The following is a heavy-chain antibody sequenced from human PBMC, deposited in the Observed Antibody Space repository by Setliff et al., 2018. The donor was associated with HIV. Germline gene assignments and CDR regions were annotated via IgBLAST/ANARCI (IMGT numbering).Heavy chain of an antibody. CDR3: AREFSERSPNPDHYYYYMDV. CDR1: GGSISSYY. CDR2: IYYSGST. V-gene: IGHV4-59*01. J-gene: IGHJ6*03. D-gene: IGHD6-19*01. Sequence: SETLSLTCTVSGGSISSYYWSWTRQPPGKGLEWIGYIYYSGSTNYNPSLKSRVTISVDTSKNQFSLKLSSVTAADTAVYYCAREFSERSPNPDHYYYYMDVWGKGTTVTVSS.